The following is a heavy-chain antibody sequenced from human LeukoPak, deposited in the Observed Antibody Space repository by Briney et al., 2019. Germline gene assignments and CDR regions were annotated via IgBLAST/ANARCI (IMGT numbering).Heavy chain of an antibody. Sequence: GGSLRLSCVASGITFSSYSMNWVRQAPGRELEWVSVIYTGGGRYYADSVRGRFTISRDTSKNMVFLQMNSLRVEDTAVYYCARGIDYWGRGTLVTVSS. CDR2: IYTGGGR. V-gene: IGHV3-53*01. J-gene: IGHJ4*02. CDR3: ARGIDY. CDR1: GITFSSYS.